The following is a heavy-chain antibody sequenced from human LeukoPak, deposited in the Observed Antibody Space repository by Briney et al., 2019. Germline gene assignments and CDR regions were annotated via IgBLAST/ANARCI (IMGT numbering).Heavy chain of an antibody. CDR3: ARHVAYSYGRIDY. V-gene: IGHV4-39*01. CDR2: IYYSGSP. J-gene: IGHJ4*02. CDR1: GGSISSSSYY. D-gene: IGHD5-18*01. Sequence: SETLSLTCTVSGGSISSSSYYWGWIRQPPGKGLEWIGSIYYSGSPYYNPSLKSRVTISVDTSKNQFSLKLSSVTAADTAVYYCARHVAYSYGRIDYWGQGTLVTVSS.